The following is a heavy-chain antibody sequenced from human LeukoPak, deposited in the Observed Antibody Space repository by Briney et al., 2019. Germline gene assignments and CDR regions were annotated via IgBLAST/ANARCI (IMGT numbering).Heavy chain of an antibody. CDR3: ARAKGYDCSGYYYSALRY. CDR2: ISSSSSYI. D-gene: IGHD3-22*01. V-gene: IGHV3-21*01. J-gene: IGHJ4*02. CDR1: GFTFSSYS. Sequence: GGSLRLSCAASGFTFSSYSMNWVRQAPGKGLEWVSSISSSSSYIYYADSVKGRFTISRDNAKNSLYLQMNSLRAEDTAVYYCARAKGYDCSGYYYSALRYWGQGTLVTVSS.